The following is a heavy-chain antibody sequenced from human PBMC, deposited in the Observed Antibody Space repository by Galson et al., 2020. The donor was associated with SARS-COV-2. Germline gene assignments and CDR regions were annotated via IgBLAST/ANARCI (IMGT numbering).Heavy chain of an antibody. CDR1: GGSISSSNW. D-gene: IGHD1-26*01. CDR2: IYHSGST. V-gene: IGHV4-4*02. J-gene: IGHJ6*02. CDR3: AKGYVGATTEGYYYYGMDV. Sequence: SETLSLTCAVSGGSISSSNWWSWVRQPPGQGLEWIGEIYHSGSTNYNPSLKSRVTISVDKSKNQFSLKLSSVTAADTAVYYCAKGYVGATTEGYYYYGMDVWGQGTTVTVAS.